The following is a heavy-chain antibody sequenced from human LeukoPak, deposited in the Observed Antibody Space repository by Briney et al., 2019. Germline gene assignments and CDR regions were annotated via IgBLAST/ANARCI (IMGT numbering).Heavy chain of an antibody. CDR3: ARGSVVVVAATLRLNAFDI. Sequence: SETLSLTCTVSGGSISSYYWSWIRQPPGKGLEWIGEINHSGSTNYNPSLKSRVTISVDTSKNQFSLKLSSVTVADTAVYYCARGSVVVVAATLRLNAFDIWGQGTMVTVSS. CDR1: GGSISSYY. D-gene: IGHD2-15*01. CDR2: INHSGST. V-gene: IGHV4-34*01. J-gene: IGHJ3*02.